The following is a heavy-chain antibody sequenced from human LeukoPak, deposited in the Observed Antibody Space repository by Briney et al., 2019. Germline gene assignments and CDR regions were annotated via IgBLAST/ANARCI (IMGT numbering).Heavy chain of an antibody. CDR2: IYTSGST. V-gene: IGHV4-4*07. CDR1: GGSISSYY. J-gene: IGHJ6*03. CDR3: ARGLLGSSRPDYYYYYYMDV. Sequence: SETLSLTCTVSGGSISSYYWSWIRQPAGKRLEWLGRIYTSGSTNYNPSLKSRVTISVDTSKNQFSLKLSSVTAADTAVYYCARGLLGSSRPDYYYYYYMDVWGKGTTVTVSS. D-gene: IGHD6-13*01.